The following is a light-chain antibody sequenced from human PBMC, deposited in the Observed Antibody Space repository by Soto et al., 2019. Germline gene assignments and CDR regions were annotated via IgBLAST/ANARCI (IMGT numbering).Light chain of an antibody. CDR2: DTS. V-gene: IGKV1-5*01. J-gene: IGKJ1*01. Sequence: DIQMTQSPSTLSASVGDRVTITCRASQSISSWLAWYQQKPGKAPKLLIYDTSSLESGVPSRLSGSGSGTEFTLTISSLQPDDFAIYYCQQYSSYWTFGQGTKV. CDR3: QQYSSYWT. CDR1: QSISSW.